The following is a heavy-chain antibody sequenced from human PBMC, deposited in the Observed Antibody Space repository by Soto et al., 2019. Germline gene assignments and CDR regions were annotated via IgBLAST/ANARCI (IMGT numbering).Heavy chain of an antibody. CDR2: VSGSGSST. D-gene: IGHD3-3*01. V-gene: IGHV3-23*01. J-gene: IGHJ4*02. CDR3: VREFRFVDWPYFDN. Sequence: EVQLLESGGGLLQPGGSLRLSCAASGGTFRTYAMSWVRQAPGKGLEWVSGVSGSGSSTYYTESVKGRFTVSRDNSKNTLYLEREGLRAEDTARYYCVREFRFVDWPYFDNWAKGTLVTVSS. CDR1: GGTFRTYA.